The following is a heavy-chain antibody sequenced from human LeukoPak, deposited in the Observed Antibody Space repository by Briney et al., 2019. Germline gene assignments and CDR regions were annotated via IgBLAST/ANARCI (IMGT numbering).Heavy chain of an antibody. Sequence: EASVKVSCKASGYTFTGYYMHWVRQAPGQGLEWMGRINPNSGGTNYAQKLQGRVTMTRDTSISTAYMELSRLRSDDTAVYYCARAGYVDTAMIYFDYWGQGTLVTVSS. J-gene: IGHJ4*02. D-gene: IGHD5-18*01. V-gene: IGHV1-2*06. CDR3: ARAGYVDTAMIYFDY. CDR1: GYTFTGYY. CDR2: INPNSGGT.